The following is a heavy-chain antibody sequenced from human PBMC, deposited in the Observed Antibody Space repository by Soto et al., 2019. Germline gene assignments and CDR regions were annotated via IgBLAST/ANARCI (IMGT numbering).Heavy chain of an antibody. D-gene: IGHD4-17*01. J-gene: IGHJ4*02. CDR3: ARENYGDAFDF. CDR1: GFTVTNYE. Sequence: AGGSLRLSCAASGFTVTNYEMSWVRQAPGKGLEWVSYINGGGTSIKYADSVKGRFTMSRDNARNSLYLQMNSLRDEDTAVYYCARENYGDAFDFWGQGTLVTSPQ. CDR2: INGGGTSI. V-gene: IGHV3-48*03.